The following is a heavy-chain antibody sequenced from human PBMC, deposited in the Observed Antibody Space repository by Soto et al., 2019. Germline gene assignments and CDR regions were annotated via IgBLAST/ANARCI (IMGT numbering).Heavy chain of an antibody. J-gene: IGHJ6*02. V-gene: IGHV1-69*13. CDR2: IIPIFGTA. Sequence: ASVKVSCKASGGTFSSYAISWVRQAPGQGLEWMGGIIPIFGTANYAQKFQGRVTITADESTSTAYMELSSLRSEDTAVYYCASGLNNGGIAARLGYYGMDVWGQGTTVTVSS. CDR1: GGTFSSYA. D-gene: IGHD6-6*01. CDR3: ASGLNNGGIAARLGYYGMDV.